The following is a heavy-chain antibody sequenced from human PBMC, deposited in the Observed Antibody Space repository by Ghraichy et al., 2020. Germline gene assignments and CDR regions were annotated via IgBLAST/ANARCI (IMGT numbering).Heavy chain of an antibody. Sequence: ASVKVSCKASGYTFTDYYIHWVRQAPGQGLEWLGWINPKSGGTHSAQNFQGRVTVTRDTSMREVYMELSRLRSDDTAVYYCATFYGPGTNYYGMDVWGQGTTVTVS. V-gene: IGHV1-2*02. J-gene: IGHJ6*02. D-gene: IGHD3-10*01. CDR1: GYTFTDYY. CDR2: INPKSGGT. CDR3: ATFYGPGTNYYGMDV.